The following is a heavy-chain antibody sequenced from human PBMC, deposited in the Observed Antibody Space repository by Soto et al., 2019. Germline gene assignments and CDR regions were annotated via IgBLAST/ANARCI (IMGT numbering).Heavy chain of an antibody. D-gene: IGHD1-26*01. CDR3: ARGEVGATDFDY. Sequence: QVQLVQSGAEVKKPGASVKVSCKASGYTFTSYDINWVRQATGQGLEWMGWMNPNSGNTGYAQKFQDRVTMTRNNSISTAYMELSSLRSEDTSVYYCARGEVGATDFDYWGQGTLVTVSS. V-gene: IGHV1-8*01. CDR2: MNPNSGNT. J-gene: IGHJ4*02. CDR1: GYTFTSYD.